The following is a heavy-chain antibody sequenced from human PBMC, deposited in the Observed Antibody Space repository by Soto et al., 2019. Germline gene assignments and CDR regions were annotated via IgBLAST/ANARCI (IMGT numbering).Heavy chain of an antibody. Sequence: AVQVSCKASGGSFSNFGISWVRQAPGQGLGWMGGIVPVFGRPNYAQRFRGRLTITADESTNTGYMELISLRSDDTAVYYCAREGSGYNFWGQGTQVTVSS. CDR1: GGSFSNFG. V-gene: IGHV1-69*13. CDR3: AREGSGYNF. J-gene: IGHJ4*02. CDR2: IVPVFGRP. D-gene: IGHD5-12*01.